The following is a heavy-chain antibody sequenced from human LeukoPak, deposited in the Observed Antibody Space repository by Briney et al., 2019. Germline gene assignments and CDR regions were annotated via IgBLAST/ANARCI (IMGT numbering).Heavy chain of an antibody. V-gene: IGHV3-30*18. Sequence: GGSLRLSCAASGFTFSTYGMHWVRQAPGKGLEWVAVISYDGSGILYADSVKGRFTVSRDNSKNKVYLQMDGRRPEDTAVYYCAKSDLHQYYFDYWGQGTLVTVSS. CDR3: AKSDLHQYYFDY. CDR1: GFTFSTYG. J-gene: IGHJ4*02. CDR2: ISYDGSGI.